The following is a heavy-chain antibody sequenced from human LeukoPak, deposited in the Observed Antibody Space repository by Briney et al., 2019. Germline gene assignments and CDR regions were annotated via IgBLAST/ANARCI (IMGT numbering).Heavy chain of an antibody. CDR3: ARSASGGYFDY. Sequence: GGSLRLSCAASGFTVSSNYMSWVRQAPGKGLEWVSVIYSGGSTYYADSAKGRFNISRDNSKNTLYLQMNSLRAEDTAVYYCARSASGGYFDYWGQGTLVTVSS. V-gene: IGHV3-66*01. CDR1: GFTVSSNY. J-gene: IGHJ4*02. D-gene: IGHD2-15*01. CDR2: IYSGGST.